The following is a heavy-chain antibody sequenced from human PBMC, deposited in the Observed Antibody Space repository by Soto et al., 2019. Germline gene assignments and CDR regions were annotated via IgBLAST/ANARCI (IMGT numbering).Heavy chain of an antibody. V-gene: IGHV1-18*01. CDR2: ISTYTGNT. Sequence: QVHLVQSGAEVKKPGASVKVSCKASGYTFTNYDINWVRQAPGQGLEWMGWISTYTGNTNYAQKLQGRVTMTTDTSTSTAYMERRSLRSDDTAVYYCARGYYYGSGRPTPGGMAVWGQGTTVTVSS. D-gene: IGHD3-10*01. CDR3: ARGYYYGSGRPTPGGMAV. J-gene: IGHJ6*02. CDR1: GYTFTNYD.